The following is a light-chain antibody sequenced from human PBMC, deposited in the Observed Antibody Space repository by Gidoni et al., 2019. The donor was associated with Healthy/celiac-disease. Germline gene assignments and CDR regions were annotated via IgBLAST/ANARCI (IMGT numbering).Light chain of an antibody. CDR3: QQYNSYPYT. CDR2: DAS. Sequence: DIQMTQSPSTLSASVGDRVTITCRASQSISSWLAWYQQKPGKAPKLLLYDASSVESGVPSRFSGRGSGTEFPLTISSLQPDDFATYYCQQYNSYPYTFGQGTKLEIK. J-gene: IGKJ2*01. CDR1: QSISSW. V-gene: IGKV1-5*01.